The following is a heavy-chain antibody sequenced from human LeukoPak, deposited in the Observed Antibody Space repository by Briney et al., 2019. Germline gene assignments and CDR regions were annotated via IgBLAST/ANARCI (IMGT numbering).Heavy chain of an antibody. CDR1: GGSISSYY. CDR2: IYYSGST. D-gene: IGHD5-24*01. Sequence: PSETLSLTCTVSGGSISSYYWSWIWQPPGKGLEWIGYIYYSGSTNYNPSLKSRVTISVDTSKNQFSLKLSSVTAADTAVYYCARHERDGYNFPWGQGTLVTVSS. J-gene: IGHJ5*02. CDR3: ARHERDGYNFP. V-gene: IGHV4-59*08.